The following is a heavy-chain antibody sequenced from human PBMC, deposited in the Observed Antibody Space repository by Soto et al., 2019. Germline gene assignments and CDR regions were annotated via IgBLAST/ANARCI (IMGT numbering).Heavy chain of an antibody. D-gene: IGHD3-22*01. CDR3: TSVRVYDSSGYYSNWFDP. CDR1: GYTLTELS. Sequence: QVQLVQSGAEVKKPGASVKVSCKVSGYTLTELSMHWVRQAPGKGLEWMGGFDPEDGETIYAQKFQGRVTRTEDTSTDTAYMELSSLRSEDTAVYYCTSVRVYDSSGYYSNWFDPWGQGTLVTVSS. V-gene: IGHV1-24*01. CDR2: FDPEDGET. J-gene: IGHJ5*02.